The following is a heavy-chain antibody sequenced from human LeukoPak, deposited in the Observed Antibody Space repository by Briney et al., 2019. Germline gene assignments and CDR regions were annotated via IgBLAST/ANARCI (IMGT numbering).Heavy chain of an antibody. V-gene: IGHV1-69*04. D-gene: IGHD6-13*01. Sequence: ASVKVSCKASGGTFSSYAISWVRQAPGQGLEWMGRIIPILGIANYAQKFQGRVTITADKSTGTAYMELSSLRSEDTAVYYCASLKGIAAAGPSGGMDVWGQGTTVTVSS. CDR1: GGTFSSYA. CDR3: ASLKGIAAAGPSGGMDV. J-gene: IGHJ6*02. CDR2: IIPILGIA.